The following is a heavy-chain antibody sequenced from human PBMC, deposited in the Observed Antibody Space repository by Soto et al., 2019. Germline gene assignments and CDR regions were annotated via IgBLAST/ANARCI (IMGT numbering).Heavy chain of an antibody. Sequence: SDTLSLTCAVSGGSISSGGYSWSWIRQPPGKGLEWIGYIYHSGSTYYNTSLKSRVTISVDRSKNQLSLKLSSVTAADTAVYYCARQFYGDPSWFDPWGQGTLVTVSS. J-gene: IGHJ5*02. CDR1: GGSISSGGYS. CDR2: IYHSGST. V-gene: IGHV4-30-2*01. D-gene: IGHD4-17*01. CDR3: ARQFYGDPSWFDP.